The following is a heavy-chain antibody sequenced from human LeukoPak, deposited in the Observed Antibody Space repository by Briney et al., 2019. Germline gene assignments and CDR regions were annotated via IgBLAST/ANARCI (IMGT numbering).Heavy chain of an antibody. D-gene: IGHD2-21*01. V-gene: IGHV4-4*07. J-gene: IGHJ4*02. Sequence: SETLSLTCTASGGSISSYYWSWIRQPAGKGLEWIGRTYTSGSTNYNPSLKSRVTISVDKSKNQFSLKLSSVTAADTAVYYCASLGDTGYWGQGTLVTVSS. CDR1: GGSISSYY. CDR3: ASLGDTGY. CDR2: TYTSGST.